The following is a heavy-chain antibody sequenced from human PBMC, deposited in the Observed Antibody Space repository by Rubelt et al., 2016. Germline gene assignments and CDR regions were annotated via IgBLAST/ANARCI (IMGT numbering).Heavy chain of an antibody. CDR2: ISYDGSNK. Sequence: LVESGGGVVQPGRSLRLSCAASGFTFSSYAMHWVRQAPGKGLEWVAVISYDGSNKYYADSVKGRFTISRDNSKNTLYLQMNSLRAEDTAVYYCARGHYDCWTDQRQRADNYYYYGMDVWGQGTTVTVSS. CDR1: GFTFSSYA. J-gene: IGHJ6*02. D-gene: IGHD3-3*01. V-gene: IGHV3-30*04. CDR3: ARGHYDCWTDQRQRADNYYYYGMDV.